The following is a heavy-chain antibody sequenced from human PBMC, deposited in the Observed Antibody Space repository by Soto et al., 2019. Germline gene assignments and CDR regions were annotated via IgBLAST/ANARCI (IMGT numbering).Heavy chain of an antibody. Sequence: GGSLRLSCAASGSTFDDYTMHWVRQAPGKGLEWVSLISWDGGSTYYADSVKGRFTISRDNSKNSLYLQMNSLRTEDTALYYCAKDRVATMPNYYYYGMYVWGQGTTVTVSS. CDR2: ISWDGGST. CDR3: AKDRVATMPNYYYYGMYV. V-gene: IGHV3-43*01. CDR1: GSTFDDYT. D-gene: IGHD5-12*01. J-gene: IGHJ6*02.